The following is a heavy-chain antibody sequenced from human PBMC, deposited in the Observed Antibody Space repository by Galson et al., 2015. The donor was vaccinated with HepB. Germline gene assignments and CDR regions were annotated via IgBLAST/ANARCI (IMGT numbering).Heavy chain of an antibody. D-gene: IGHD6-13*01. J-gene: IGHJ6*02. CDR2: INAGNGNT. CDR3: ARDLRSSSWPFYYYYGMDV. V-gene: IGHV1-3*01. CDR1: GYTXXXXA. Sequence: SVKVSCKASGYTXXXXAMHWXRQXPXXRLRRMGWINAGNGNTKYSQKFQGRVTITRDTSASTAHMELSSLRSEDTAVYYCARDLRSSSWPFYYYYGMDVWGQGTTVTVSS.